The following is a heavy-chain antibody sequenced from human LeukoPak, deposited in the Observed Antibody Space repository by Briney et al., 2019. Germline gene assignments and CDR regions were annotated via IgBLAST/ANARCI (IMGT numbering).Heavy chain of an antibody. D-gene: IGHD6-6*01. V-gene: IGHV3-30*04. CDR2: ISYDGSNK. CDR1: GFTFSSYA. Sequence: GGSLRLSCAASGFTFSSYAMHWVRQAPGKGLEWVAVISYDGSNKYYADSVKGRFTISRDNSKNTLYLQMNSLRAEDTAVYYCARGPRIAARVYYYYYYMDVWGKGTTVTVSS. J-gene: IGHJ6*03. CDR3: ARGPRIAARVYYYYYYMDV.